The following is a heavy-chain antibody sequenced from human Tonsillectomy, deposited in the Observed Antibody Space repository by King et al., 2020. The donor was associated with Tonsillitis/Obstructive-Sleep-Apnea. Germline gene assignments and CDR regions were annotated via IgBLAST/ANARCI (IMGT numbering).Heavy chain of an antibody. D-gene: IGHD5-12*01. CDR2: ISGSGGST. Sequence: VQLVESGGGLVQPGGSLRLSCAASGFTFSSYAMSWVRQAPGKGLEWVSAISGSGGSTYYADSVKGRFTISRDNSKNTLYLQMHSLRAEDTAVYSCAKSNGYDYYYYYGMDVWGQGTTVTVSS. V-gene: IGHV3-23*04. CDR1: GFTFSSYA. CDR3: AKSNGYDYYYYYGMDV. J-gene: IGHJ6*02.